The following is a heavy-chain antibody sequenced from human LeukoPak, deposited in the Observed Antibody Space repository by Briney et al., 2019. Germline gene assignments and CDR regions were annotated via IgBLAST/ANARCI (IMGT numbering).Heavy chain of an antibody. V-gene: IGHV3-30*01. D-gene: IGHD5-18*01. Sequence: PGRSLRLSCAASGFTFTNAGIHWVRLAAGKGLEWVSFISHDGTNKYYSDSVDGRFTVSRLNSQNTVHLHMTDLRPDDTATYYCASEDVDSGDFWGQGTLVTVSS. J-gene: IGHJ4*02. CDR1: GFTFTNAG. CDR2: ISHDGTNK. CDR3: ASEDVDSGDF.